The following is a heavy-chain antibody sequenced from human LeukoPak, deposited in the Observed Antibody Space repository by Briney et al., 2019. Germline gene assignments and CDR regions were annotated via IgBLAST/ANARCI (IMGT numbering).Heavy chain of an antibody. CDR2: IYYSGST. Sequence: SETLSLTCTVSGGSISSSSYYWGWIRQPPGKGLEWIGSIYYSGSTYYNPSLKSRVTISVDTSKNQISLKLSSVTAADTAVYYRASPLIAVAGSFDYWGQGTLVTVSS. J-gene: IGHJ4*02. D-gene: IGHD6-19*01. CDR3: ASPLIAVAGSFDY. CDR1: GGSISSSSYY. V-gene: IGHV4-39*01.